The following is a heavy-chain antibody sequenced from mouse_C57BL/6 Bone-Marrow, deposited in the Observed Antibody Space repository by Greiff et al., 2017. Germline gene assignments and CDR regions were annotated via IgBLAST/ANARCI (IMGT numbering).Heavy chain of an antibody. CDR2: IHPNSGST. V-gene: IGHV1-64*01. CDR1: GYTFTSYW. CDR3: ARKTTVVAHWYFDV. J-gene: IGHJ1*03. D-gene: IGHD1-1*01. Sequence: QVQLKQPGAELVKPGASVKLSCKASGYTFTSYWMHWVKQRPGQGLEWIGMIHPNSGSTNYNEKFKSKATLTVDKSSSTAYMQLSSLTSEDSAVYYCARKTTVVAHWYFDVWGTGTTVTVSS.